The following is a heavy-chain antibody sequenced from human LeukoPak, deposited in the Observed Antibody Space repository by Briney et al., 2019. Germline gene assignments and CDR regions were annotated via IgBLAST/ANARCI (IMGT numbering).Heavy chain of an antibody. CDR1: GFIFSDYG. CDR2: TRFDGSIK. J-gene: IGHJ4*02. D-gene: IGHD1-1*01. V-gene: IGHV3-33*01. CDR3: ARWGGTRQFYFDY. Sequence: GGSLRLSCAVSGFIFSDYGFHWVRQAPGKGLEWVAVTRFDGSIKQYADSVKGRFTISRDDSKNTLYLQMNFLKSEDTAVYYCARWGGTRQFYFDYWGQGTLVTVSS.